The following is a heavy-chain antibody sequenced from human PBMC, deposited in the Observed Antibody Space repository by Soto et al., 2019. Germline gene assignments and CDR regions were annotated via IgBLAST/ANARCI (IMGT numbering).Heavy chain of an antibody. CDR1: GYTFTSYG. CDR3: ARARVAYYGSGSYYAPPDY. V-gene: IGHV1-18*01. D-gene: IGHD3-10*01. CDR2: ISAYNGNT. J-gene: IGHJ4*02. Sequence: QVQLVQSGAEVKKPGASVKVSCKASGYTFTSYGISWVRQAPGQGLEWMGWISAYNGNTNYAQKLQGRVTMTTDTTTSTAYMELRSLRSDDTAVYYCARARVAYYGSGSYYAPPDYWGQGTLVTVSS.